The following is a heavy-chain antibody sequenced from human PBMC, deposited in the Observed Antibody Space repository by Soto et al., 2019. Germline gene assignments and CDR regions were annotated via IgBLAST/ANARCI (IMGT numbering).Heavy chain of an antibody. CDR1: AGTTSRSNW. CDR3: ARAIAITGIDY. J-gene: IGHJ4*02. Sequence: SETLTVTSAVSAGTTSRSNWPGWVRQPLGKGLAWIGEIFHSGRTNYNPTVKSRATISVDKSKNPFSLKLSSVTAAHTAVYYCARAIAITGIDYSGQGTLVPVS. D-gene: IGHD1-20*01. V-gene: IGHV4-4*02. CDR2: IFHSGRT.